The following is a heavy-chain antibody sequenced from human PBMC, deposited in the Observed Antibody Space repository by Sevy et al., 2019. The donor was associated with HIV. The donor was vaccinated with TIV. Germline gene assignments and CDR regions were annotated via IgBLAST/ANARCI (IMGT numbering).Heavy chain of an antibody. D-gene: IGHD3-3*01. V-gene: IGHV6-1*01. CDR2: TYYRSKWYN. CDR1: GDSVSSNSAA. Sequence: SQTLSLTCAISGDSVSSNSAAWNWIRQSPSRGLEWLGRTYYRSKWYNDYAVSVKSRITINPDTSKNQFSLQLNSVTPEDTAVYYCARAIWVYYDFWSGYLKPDYYYMDVWGKGTTVTVSS. J-gene: IGHJ6*03. CDR3: ARAIWVYYDFWSGYLKPDYYYMDV.